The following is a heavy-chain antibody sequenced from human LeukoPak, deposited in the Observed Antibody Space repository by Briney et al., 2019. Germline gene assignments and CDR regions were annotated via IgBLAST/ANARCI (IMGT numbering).Heavy chain of an antibody. CDR1: GFTFRSYV. CDR2: ITGSSGGT. Sequence: GSLRLSCAASGFTFRSYVMNWVRQAPGKGLEWVSSITGSSGGTYYADSVKGRFTISRDNAKNTLYLQMNSLRAEDTAVYYCAREELGYCSSTSCYDVVNWFDPWGQGTLVTVSS. CDR3: AREELGYCSSTSCYDVVNWFDP. V-gene: IGHV3-23*01. J-gene: IGHJ5*02. D-gene: IGHD2-2*01.